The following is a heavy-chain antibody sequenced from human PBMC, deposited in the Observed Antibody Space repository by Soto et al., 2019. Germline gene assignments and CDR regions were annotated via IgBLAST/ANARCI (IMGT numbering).Heavy chain of an antibody. Sequence: SETLSLTCTVSGGSISSGGYYWSWIRQHPGKGLEWIGYIYYSGSTYYNPSLKSRVTISVDTSKNQFSLKLSSVTAADTAAYYCARGDILTGYYLGWFDPWGQGTLVTVSS. V-gene: IGHV4-31*03. CDR2: IYYSGST. CDR3: ARGDILTGYYLGWFDP. CDR1: GGSISSGGYY. D-gene: IGHD3-9*01. J-gene: IGHJ5*02.